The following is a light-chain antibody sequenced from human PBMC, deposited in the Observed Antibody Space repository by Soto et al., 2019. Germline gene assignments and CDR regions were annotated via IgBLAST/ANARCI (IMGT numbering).Light chain of an antibody. CDR1: RSISSW. CDR2: KAS. V-gene: IGKV1-5*03. CDR3: QQYNSYSWT. J-gene: IGKJ1*01. Sequence: DIQMTQSPSTLSASVGDRVTITCRASRSISSWLAWYQQKPGKAPKLLIYKASSLESGVPSRFSGSGSGTEFTLAIISLQPDDFATYYCQQYNSYSWTFGQGTKVEIK.